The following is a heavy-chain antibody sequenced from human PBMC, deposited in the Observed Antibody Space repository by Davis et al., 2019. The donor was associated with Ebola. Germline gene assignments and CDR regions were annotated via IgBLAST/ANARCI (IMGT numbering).Heavy chain of an antibody. CDR3: ARPSRYCSGGSCYLIY. D-gene: IGHD2-15*01. V-gene: IGHV1-8*01. J-gene: IGHJ4*02. Sequence: ASVKVSCKASGYTFTSYDINWVXXXXXXXFECLGVMVPNSGNTGYAQKFQGRVTMTRNTSISTAYMELSSLRSEDTAVYYCARPSRYCSGGSCYLIYWGQGTLVTVSS. CDR1: GYTFTSYD. CDR2: MVPNSGNT.